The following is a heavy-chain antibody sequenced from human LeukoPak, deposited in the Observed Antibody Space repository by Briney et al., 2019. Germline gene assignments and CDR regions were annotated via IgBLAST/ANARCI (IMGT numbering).Heavy chain of an antibody. Sequence: ASVRVSCKTSGYSFTDYYIHWVRQAPGQGLEWMGWINPKSGRTSSARKFQDRVTMTRDPSISTVYMDMAWLTSDDTAIYFCARADFVDAGPYLIGPWGQGTLVTVSS. CDR1: GYSFTDYY. V-gene: IGHV1-2*02. J-gene: IGHJ5*02. D-gene: IGHD3-3*01. CDR3: ARADFVDAGPYLIGP. CDR2: INPKSGRT.